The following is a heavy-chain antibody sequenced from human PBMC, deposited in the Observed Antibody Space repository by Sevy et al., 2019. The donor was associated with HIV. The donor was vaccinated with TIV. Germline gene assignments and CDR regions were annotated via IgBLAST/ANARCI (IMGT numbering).Heavy chain of an antibody. V-gene: IGHV1-69*13. J-gene: IGHJ5*02. CDR2: IIPIFGTA. Sequence: ASVKVSCKTSGGTFSSYAISWVRQAPGQGLEWMEGIIPIFGTANYAQKFQGRVTITADESTSTAYMDLSSLRSEDTAVYYCARGSGSKTWFDPWGQGTLVTVSS. D-gene: IGHD5-12*01. CDR1: GGTFSSYA. CDR3: ARGSGSKTWFDP.